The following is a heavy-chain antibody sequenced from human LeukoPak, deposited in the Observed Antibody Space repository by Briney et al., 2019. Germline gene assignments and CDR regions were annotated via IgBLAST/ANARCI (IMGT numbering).Heavy chain of an antibody. D-gene: IGHD6-13*01. V-gene: IGHV3-23*01. J-gene: IGHJ4*02. CDR2: ISGSGGST. CDR3: AILTSAGTYY. CDR1: GFTFSSYG. Sequence: GGSLRLSCAASGFTFSSYGMSWVRQAPGKGLEWVSAISGSGGSTYYADSVKGRFTISRDNSKNTLFLQMNSLRAEDTAVYYCAILTSAGTYYWGQGTLVTVSS.